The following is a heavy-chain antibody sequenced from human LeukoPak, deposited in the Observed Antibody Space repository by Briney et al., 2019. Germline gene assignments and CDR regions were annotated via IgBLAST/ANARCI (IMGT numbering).Heavy chain of an antibody. Sequence: SETLSLTCAVSGYSISSGYYWGWIRQPPGKGLEWIGSIYHSGSTYYNPSLKSRVTISVNTSKNQFSLKLSSVTAADTAVYYCARHVYHPVTTVWAFDIWGQGTMVTVSS. CDR3: ARHVYHPVTTVWAFDI. J-gene: IGHJ3*02. V-gene: IGHV4-38-2*01. D-gene: IGHD4-17*01. CDR1: GYSISSGYY. CDR2: IYHSGST.